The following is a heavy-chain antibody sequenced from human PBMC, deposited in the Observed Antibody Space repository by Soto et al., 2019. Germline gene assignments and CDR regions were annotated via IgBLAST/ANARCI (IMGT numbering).Heavy chain of an antibody. J-gene: IGHJ5*01. CDR2: ISSGSSYI. CDR3: ARDILSGGAYPDS. CDR1: GFTFSTYT. D-gene: IGHD3-10*01. V-gene: IGHV3-21*01. Sequence: EVQLVESGGGLVKPGGSLRLSCAASGFTFSTYTMNWVRQAPGKGLEWISSISSGSSYIYYAGSVKGRSTISRDNAKNSLFLQMNSLRADDTAVYYCARDILSGGAYPDSWGQGTKVTVSS.